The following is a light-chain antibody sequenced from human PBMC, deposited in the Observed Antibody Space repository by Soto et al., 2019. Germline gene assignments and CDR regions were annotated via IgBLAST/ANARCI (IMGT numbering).Light chain of an antibody. CDR2: GAS. CDR3: QQYDTSPLT. CDR1: QSVSSNF. J-gene: IGKJ4*01. Sequence: EIVLTQSPGTLSLSPGERATLSCRASQSVSSNFLAWYQQKPGQAPRLLIYGASSRATGIPDRFSGSWSGTDFTLTISRLEPEDFAVYYCQQYDTSPLTFGGGTKVDIK. V-gene: IGKV3-20*01.